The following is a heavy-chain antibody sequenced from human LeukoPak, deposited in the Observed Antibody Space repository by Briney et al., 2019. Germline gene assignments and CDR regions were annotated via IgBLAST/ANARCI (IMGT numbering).Heavy chain of an antibody. CDR1: GFTFSSYS. CDR2: IKSKTDGGTT. V-gene: IGHV3-15*01. D-gene: IGHD3-3*01. CDR3: TTGRGTYYDFWSGYYRGYYFDY. J-gene: IGHJ4*02. Sequence: PGGSLRLSCAASGFTFSSYSMNWVRQAPGKGLEWVGRIKSKTDGGTTDYAAPVKGRFTISRDDSKNTLYLQMNSLKTEDTAAYYCTTGRGTYYDFWSGYYRGYYFDYWGQGTLVTVSS.